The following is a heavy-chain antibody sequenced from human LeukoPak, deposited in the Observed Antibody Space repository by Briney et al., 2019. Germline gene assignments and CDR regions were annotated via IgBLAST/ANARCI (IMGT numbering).Heavy chain of an antibody. CDR1: GYTFTSYY. D-gene: IGHD6-19*01. J-gene: IGHJ4*02. V-gene: IGHV1-46*01. CDR2: INPSGGST. Sequence: GASVKVSCKASGYTFTSYYMHWVRQAPGQGREWMGIINPSGGSTSYAQKFQGRVTMPRDTSTSTVYMELSSLRPEDTAVYYCARISTVTSGSDAFDYWGQGTLVTVSS. CDR3: ARISTVTSGSDAFDY.